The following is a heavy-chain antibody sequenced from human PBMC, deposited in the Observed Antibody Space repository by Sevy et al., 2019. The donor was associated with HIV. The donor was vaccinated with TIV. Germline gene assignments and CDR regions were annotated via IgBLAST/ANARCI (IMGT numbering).Heavy chain of an antibody. D-gene: IGHD3-3*01. Sequence: GGSLRLSCAASGFTFSSYSMNWVRQAPGKGLEWVSSISSSSSYIYYADSVKGRFTISRDNAKNSLYLQMNSLRVEDTAVYYCVKGVYDFWSGRSDIFDIWGQGTMVTVSS. CDR1: GFTFSSYS. CDR2: ISSSSSYI. V-gene: IGHV3-21*04. CDR3: VKGVYDFWSGRSDIFDI. J-gene: IGHJ3*02.